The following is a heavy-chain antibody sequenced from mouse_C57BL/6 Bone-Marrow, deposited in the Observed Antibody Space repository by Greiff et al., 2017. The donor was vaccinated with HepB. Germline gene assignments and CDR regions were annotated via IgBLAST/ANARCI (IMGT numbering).Heavy chain of an antibody. CDR2: IYPRSGNT. D-gene: IGHD1-1*01. CDR3: AREYYYGSRGYFDV. CDR1: GYTFTSYG. J-gene: IGHJ1*03. Sequence: VQLQESGAELARPGASVKLSCKASGYTFTSYGISWVKQRTGQGLEWIGEIYPRSGNTYYNEKFKGKATLTADKSSSTAYMELRSLTSEDSAVYFCAREYYYGSRGYFDVWGTGTTVTVSS. V-gene: IGHV1-81*01.